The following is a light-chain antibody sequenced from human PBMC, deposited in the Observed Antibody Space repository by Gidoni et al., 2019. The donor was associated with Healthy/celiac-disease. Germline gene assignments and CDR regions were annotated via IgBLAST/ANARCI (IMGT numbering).Light chain of an antibody. CDR2: EVS. Sequence: QSALTQPASVSGSPAQSITISCTGTSSDVGGYNYVSWYQQHPGKAPKLMIYEVSNRPPGVSNRFSGSKSGNTASLTISGLQAEDEADYYCSSYTSSSTYVFGTGTKVTVL. CDR3: SSYTSSSTYV. J-gene: IGLJ1*01. V-gene: IGLV2-14*01. CDR1: SSDVGGYNY.